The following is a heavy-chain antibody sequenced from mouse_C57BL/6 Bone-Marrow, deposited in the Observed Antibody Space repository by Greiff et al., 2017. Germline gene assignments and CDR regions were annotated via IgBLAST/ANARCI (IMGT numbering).Heavy chain of an antibody. D-gene: IGHD1-1*01. CDR1: GFSLTSYA. V-gene: IGHV2-9-1*01. J-gene: IGHJ1*03. CDR2: IWTGGGT. CDR3: ARKGYYGSSYPHWYFDV. Sequence: VQRVESGPGLVAPSQSLSITCTVSGFSLTSYAISWVRQPPGKGLEWLGVIWTGGGTNYNSALKSRLSISKDNSKSQVFLKMNSLQTDDTARYYCARKGYYGSSYPHWYFDVWGTGTTVTVSS.